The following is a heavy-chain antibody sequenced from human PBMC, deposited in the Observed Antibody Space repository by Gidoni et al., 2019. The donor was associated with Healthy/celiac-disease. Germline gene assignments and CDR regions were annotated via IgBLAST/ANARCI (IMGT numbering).Heavy chain of an antibody. CDR2: IYHSGST. CDR3: ARDLRSGWRSGIDP. V-gene: IGHV4-30-2*01. CDR1: GGSISSGGYS. D-gene: IGHD1-26*01. Sequence: QLQLQESGSGLVKPSQTLSLTCAVSGGSISSGGYSWSWIRQPPGKGLEWIGYIYHSGSTYYNPSLKSRVTISGDRSKNQFSLKLSSVTAADTAVYYCARDLRSGWRSGIDPWGQGTLVTVSS. J-gene: IGHJ5*02.